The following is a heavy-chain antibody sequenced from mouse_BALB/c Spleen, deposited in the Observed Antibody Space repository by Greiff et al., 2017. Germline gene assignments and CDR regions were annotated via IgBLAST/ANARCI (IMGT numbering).Heavy chain of an antibody. Sequence: EVQLVESGPGLVKPSQSLSLTCTVTGYSITSDYAWNWIRQFPGNKLEWMGYISYSGSTSYNPSLKSRISITRDTSKNQFFLQLNSVTTEDTATYYCASSLPPYDAFAYWGQGTLVTVSA. J-gene: IGHJ3*01. V-gene: IGHV3-2*02. CDR3: ASSLPPYDAFAY. D-gene: IGHD2-12*01. CDR1: GYSITSDYA. CDR2: ISYSGST.